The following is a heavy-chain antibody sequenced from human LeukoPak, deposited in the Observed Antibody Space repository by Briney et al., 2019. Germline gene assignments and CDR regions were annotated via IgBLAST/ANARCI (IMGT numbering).Heavy chain of an antibody. CDR1: GVSISSCSYY. CDR2: IYYRGST. CDR3: ARPLNLWFAYGDHGEHY. Sequence: PSETLSLTCTVSGVSISSCSYYWGWIRQPPGKGLVWFGSIYYRGSTYYNPSLKRRVTISVDTSKNQFSLKARSGTAAETAVYSRARPLNLWFAYGDHGEHYWGQGTLVTVSS. V-gene: IGHV4-39*01. D-gene: IGHD4-17*01. J-gene: IGHJ4*02.